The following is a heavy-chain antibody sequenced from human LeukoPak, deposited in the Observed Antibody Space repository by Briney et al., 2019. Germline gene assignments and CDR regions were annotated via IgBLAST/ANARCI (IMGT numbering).Heavy chain of an antibody. CDR2: ITTSGSTI. V-gene: IGHV3-11*01. D-gene: IGHD5-18*01. CDR1: GFTFSDYY. CDR3: ARSNSYGYVRTMDV. Sequence: GGSLRLSCVASGFTFSDYYMNWIRQAPGKGLEWVSYITTSGSTIYYIDSVKGRFTISRDNAKNSLYLQMNSLRAEDTAVYYCARSNSYGYVRTMDVWGQGTTVAVSS. J-gene: IGHJ6*02.